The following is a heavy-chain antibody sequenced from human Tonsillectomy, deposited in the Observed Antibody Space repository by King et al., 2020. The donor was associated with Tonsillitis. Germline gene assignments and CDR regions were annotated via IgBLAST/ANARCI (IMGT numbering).Heavy chain of an antibody. CDR1: GGSISSTSYF. CDR3: ARLPAYSSSSFVFDI. D-gene: IGHD6-6*01. Sequence: LQLQESGPGLVKPSETLSLTCTVSGGSISSTSYFWGWIRQPPGKGLEWIGNIYYYSGATYYTPSLKSRVTISVDTSKNQFSLKLTSVIAADTAVYYCARLPAYSSSSFVFDIWGQGTMVTVSS. V-gene: IGHV4-39*01. J-gene: IGHJ3*02. CDR2: IYYYSGAT.